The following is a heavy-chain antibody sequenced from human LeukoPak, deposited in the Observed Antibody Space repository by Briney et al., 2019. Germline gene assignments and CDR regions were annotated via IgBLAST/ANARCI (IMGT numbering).Heavy chain of an antibody. D-gene: IGHD6-19*01. CDR2: FSGNGGTT. Sequence: PGGCLRLSCSASGFTFSTYTMHSVRQAPGKGLEYVTVFSGNGGTTYYADSVKGRFIISRDNSKNTLYLKMSSLRAEDTAIYYCVRYNTGWYYYWGQGTLVIVSS. J-gene: IGHJ4*02. V-gene: IGHV3-64D*06. CDR3: VRYNTGWYYY. CDR1: GFTFSTYT.